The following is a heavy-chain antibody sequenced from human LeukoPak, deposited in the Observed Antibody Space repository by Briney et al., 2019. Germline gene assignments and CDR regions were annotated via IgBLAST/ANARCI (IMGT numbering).Heavy chain of an antibody. CDR3: ARRAGAYSHPYDY. Sequence: GGSLRLSCAASGFTFSSYGMHWVRQAPGKGLEWVSFIRFDGTNKYYADSVKGRFTISRDNSKNTLYLQMNSLRAEDTAVYYCARRAGAYSHPYDYWGQGTLVTVSS. V-gene: IGHV3-30*02. J-gene: IGHJ4*02. CDR1: GFTFSSYG. D-gene: IGHD4/OR15-4a*01. CDR2: IRFDGTNK.